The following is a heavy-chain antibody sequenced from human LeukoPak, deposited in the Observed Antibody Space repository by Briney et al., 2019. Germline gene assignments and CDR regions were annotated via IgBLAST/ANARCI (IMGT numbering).Heavy chain of an antibody. CDR2: IRYSGNT. D-gene: IGHD3-16*02. CDR1: GGSTSGSDYY. V-gene: IGHV4-39*01. CDR3: ARGVIPYYFDY. Sequence: SETLCLTCTVSGGSTSGSDYYWGWIRQPPDEGLEWIASIRYSGNTYHNPSLKSRVTISVDTSKNQFSLKVNSVTAADTAVYYCARGVIPYYFDYWGQGTLVTVSS. J-gene: IGHJ4*02.